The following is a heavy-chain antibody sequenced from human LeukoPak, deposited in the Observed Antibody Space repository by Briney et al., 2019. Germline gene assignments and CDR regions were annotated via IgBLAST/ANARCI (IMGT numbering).Heavy chain of an antibody. V-gene: IGHV1-2*02. D-gene: IGHD6-13*01. CDR2: INPNSGGT. CDR3: ARDQQTQRRIAAAGYYYYYGMDV. CDR1: GYTFTGYY. J-gene: IGHJ6*02. Sequence: ASVKVSCKASGYTFTGYYTHWVRQAPGQGLEWMGWINPNSGGTNYAQKFQGRVTMTRDTSISTAYMELSRLRSDDTAVYYCARDQQTQRRIAAAGYYYYYGMDVWGQGTTVTVSS.